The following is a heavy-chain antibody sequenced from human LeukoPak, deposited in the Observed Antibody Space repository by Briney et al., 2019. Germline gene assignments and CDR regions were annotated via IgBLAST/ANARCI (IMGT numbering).Heavy chain of an antibody. V-gene: IGHV6-1*01. Sequence: SQTLSLTCDISGESVSSKNGAWNWIRQSPSRGLEWLGRTYYRSKWYTDYAVSMNGRITISRDTSKNQFSLQLNSVTPVDTAVYYCARDVGTSGWHTFDYWGQGTLVTVSS. CDR1: GESVSSKNGA. CDR2: TYYRSKWYT. CDR3: ARDVGTSGWHTFDY. D-gene: IGHD6-19*01. J-gene: IGHJ4*02.